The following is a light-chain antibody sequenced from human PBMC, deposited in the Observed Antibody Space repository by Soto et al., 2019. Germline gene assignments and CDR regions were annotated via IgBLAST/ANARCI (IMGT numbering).Light chain of an antibody. V-gene: IGKV1-27*01. CDR2: AAS. CDR3: HKYNSAPYT. CDR1: QDISNY. Sequence: DIQMTQSPSSLSASVGDRVTITCRASQDISNYLAWYQQKPGKVPKLLIYAASTLQSGVPSRFSGSGSGTDFTLTITSLQPEDVATYYCHKYNSAPYTFGQGTKLEIK. J-gene: IGKJ2*01.